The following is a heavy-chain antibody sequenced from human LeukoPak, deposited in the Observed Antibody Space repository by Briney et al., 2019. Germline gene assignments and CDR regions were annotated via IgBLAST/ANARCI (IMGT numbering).Heavy chain of an antibody. D-gene: IGHD4-17*01. Sequence: GGSLRLSCAASGFTFDDYYMSWIRQAPGKGLEWISYIGGSGTSIYYADSVRGRFTISRDNTKNSLYLQMNSLRAEDTAVYYCARPPTVTTRGYYFGYWGQGTLVTVSS. V-gene: IGHV3-11*04. J-gene: IGHJ4*02. CDR2: IGGSGTSI. CDR3: ARPPTVTTRGYYFGY. CDR1: GFTFDDYY.